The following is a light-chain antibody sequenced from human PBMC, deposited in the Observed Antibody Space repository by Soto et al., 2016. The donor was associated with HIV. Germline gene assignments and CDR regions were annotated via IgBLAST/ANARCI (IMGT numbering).Light chain of an antibody. Sequence: DIQMTQSPSTLSASVGDRVTITCRASQTISSWLAWYQQKPGKAPKLLIYKASNLQSGVPSRFSGSGSGTEFTLTINSLQPEDSGSYYCHQSDSTPGTIGQGTKGGNQT. V-gene: IGKV1-5*03. CDR1: QTISSW. J-gene: IGKJ1*01. CDR2: KAS. CDR3: HQSDSTPGT.